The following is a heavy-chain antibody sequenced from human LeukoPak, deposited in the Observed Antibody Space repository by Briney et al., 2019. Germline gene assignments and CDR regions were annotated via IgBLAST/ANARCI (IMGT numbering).Heavy chain of an antibody. Sequence: GESLKISCNGSGYNFPNHWNGWVRQMPGKGLEWIVIIYPGDSDIRYSPYFQGQVTISADKSISTAYLQCSSLKASDTAMYYCARGRGRQATDAFDIWGKGTMVTVSS. CDR1: GYNFPNHW. J-gene: IGHJ3*02. CDR3: ARGRGRQATDAFDI. V-gene: IGHV5-51*01. D-gene: IGHD3-16*01. CDR2: IYPGDSDI.